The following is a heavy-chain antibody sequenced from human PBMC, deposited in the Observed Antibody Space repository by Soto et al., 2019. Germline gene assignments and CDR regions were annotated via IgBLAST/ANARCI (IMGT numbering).Heavy chain of an antibody. CDR2: IIPIFGTA. CDR3: ARGHSGYDFLTYYFDY. CDR1: GGTFSSYA. J-gene: IGHJ4*02. D-gene: IGHD5-12*01. Sequence: QVQLVQSGAEVKKPGSSVKVSCKASGGTFSSYAISWVRQAPGQGLEWMGGIIPIFGTANYAQKFQGRVTITADESTSPAYMELSSLRSEDTAVYYCARGHSGYDFLTYYFDYWGQGTLVTVSS. V-gene: IGHV1-69*01.